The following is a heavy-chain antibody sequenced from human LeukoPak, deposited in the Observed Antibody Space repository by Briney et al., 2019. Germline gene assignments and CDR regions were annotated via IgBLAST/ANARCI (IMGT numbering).Heavy chain of an antibody. CDR1: GFNFTNYW. CDR2: IYPGDSDP. J-gene: IGHJ4*02. CDR3: ARRSSGWYGFDY. D-gene: IGHD6-19*01. Sequence: GESLKISCKGSGFNFTNYWIGWVRQMPGKGLDWMGVIYPGDSDPRYSPSFQGQVTISADKSISTAYLQWSSLRASDTAIYYRARRSSGWYGFDYWGQGTLVTVSS. V-gene: IGHV5-51*01.